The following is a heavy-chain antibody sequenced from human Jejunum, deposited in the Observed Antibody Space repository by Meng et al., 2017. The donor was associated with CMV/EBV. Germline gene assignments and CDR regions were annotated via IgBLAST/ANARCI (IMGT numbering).Heavy chain of an antibody. CDR3: ARRGSVIIASGAPAFYFDL. D-gene: IGHD3-10*01. CDR1: SYY. Sequence: SYYWSWIRQYPGEGLEWIGYVYYSGSTYYNPSLKSRVAMSVDTSKNQFSLTLNYVTAADTAVYYCARRGSVIIASGAPAFYFDLWGQGTLVTVSS. J-gene: IGHJ4*02. V-gene: IGHV4-31*02. CDR2: VYYSGST.